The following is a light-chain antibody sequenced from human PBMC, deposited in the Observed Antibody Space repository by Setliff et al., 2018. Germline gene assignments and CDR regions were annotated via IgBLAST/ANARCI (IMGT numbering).Light chain of an antibody. CDR2: EVS. V-gene: IGLV2-18*02. CDR1: SSDVGNYDR. J-gene: IGLJ1*01. Sequence: QSVLTQPPSVSGSPGQSVTISCTGTSSDVGNYDRVSWYQQAPGTAPKLMIYEVSKRPSGVPDRFSGSKSGNTASLTVSGLQAEDEADYYCSSYAGNYIYVFGSGTKVTVL. CDR3: SSYAGNYIYV.